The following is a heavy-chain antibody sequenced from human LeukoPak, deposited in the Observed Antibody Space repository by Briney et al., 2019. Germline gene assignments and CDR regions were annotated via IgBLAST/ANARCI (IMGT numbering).Heavy chain of an antibody. V-gene: IGHV3-7*01. Sequence: PGGSLRLSCVASGFNIGPFWMTWVRQAPDKGLEWVANIRGDGSRLYYVDSVKGRFTISRDNAKNSLYLQMSNLRADDTSVYYCARDRNYCSSDRCYDAFDIWGQGTMVTVSS. CDR1: GFNIGPFW. CDR2: IRGDGSRL. CDR3: ARDRNYCSSDRCYDAFDI. D-gene: IGHD2-15*01. J-gene: IGHJ3*02.